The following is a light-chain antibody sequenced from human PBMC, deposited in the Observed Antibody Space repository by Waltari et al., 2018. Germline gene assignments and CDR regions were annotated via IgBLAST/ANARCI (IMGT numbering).Light chain of an antibody. CDR3: LQYNSYPDLT. J-gene: IGKJ4*01. Sequence: DIQMTQSPSTLSASVGARGTITCRASQSISRWLAWYQQKPGKAPKLLIYRASNLESWVPSRFSCSGSGTECTPTIISLPPDDFASYYCLQYNSYPDLTYGGGTKVDIK. CDR2: RAS. CDR1: QSISRW. V-gene: IGKV1-5*03.